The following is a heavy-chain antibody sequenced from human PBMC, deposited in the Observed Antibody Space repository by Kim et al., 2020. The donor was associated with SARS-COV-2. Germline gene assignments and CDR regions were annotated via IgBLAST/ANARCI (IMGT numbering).Heavy chain of an antibody. CDR3: ARMRGYFDF. CDR2: INHRGST. D-gene: IGHD3-16*01. Sequence: SETLSLTCAVYGGSFSGYYWSWIRQPPGKGLEWIGEINHRGSTNYNPSLKSRLTITVDTSKNQVSLKLSSVTAADTAVYHCARMRGYFDFWGQGTLVTVSS. CDR1: GGSFSGYY. J-gene: IGHJ4*02. V-gene: IGHV4-34*01.